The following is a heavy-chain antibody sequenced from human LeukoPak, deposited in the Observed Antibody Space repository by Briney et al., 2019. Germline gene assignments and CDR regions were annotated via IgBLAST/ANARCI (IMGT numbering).Heavy chain of an antibody. CDR1: GGSISGYY. Sequence: SETLSLTCTVSGGSISGYYWSWVRQPAGRALESIGRIYTSGSTNYNPSLESRVTMSVDTSKNQFSLKLSSVTAADTAVYYCAREHPVAIAADYWGQGTLVTVSS. J-gene: IGHJ4*02. CDR3: AREHPVAIAADY. D-gene: IGHD5-12*01. CDR2: IYTSGST. V-gene: IGHV4-4*07.